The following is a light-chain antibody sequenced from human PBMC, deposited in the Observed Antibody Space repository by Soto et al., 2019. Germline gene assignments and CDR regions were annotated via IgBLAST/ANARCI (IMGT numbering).Light chain of an antibody. Sequence: GDRVTITCRASQGIRNDLGWYQQKPGKAPKLLIYAASSLQSGVPSRFSGSGSGTDFTLTISSLQPEDSASYYCLQDYNYPLTFGGGTKVDIK. CDR1: QGIRND. V-gene: IGKV1-6*01. CDR2: AAS. CDR3: LQDYNYPLT. J-gene: IGKJ4*01.